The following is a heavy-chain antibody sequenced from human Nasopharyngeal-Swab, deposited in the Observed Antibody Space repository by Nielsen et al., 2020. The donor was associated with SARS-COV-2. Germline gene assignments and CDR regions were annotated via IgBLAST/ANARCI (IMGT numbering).Heavy chain of an antibody. J-gene: IGHJ4*02. Sequence: SETLSLTCAVYGGSFSGYYWSWIRQPPGKGLEWIGEINHSGSTNYNPSLKSRFTISVDTSKNQFSLKLSSVTAADTAVYYCARSTYYDILTGYYFLYYFDYWGQGTLVTVSS. D-gene: IGHD3-9*01. CDR1: GGSFSGYY. CDR2: INHSGST. V-gene: IGHV4-34*01. CDR3: ARSTYYDILTGYYFLYYFDY.